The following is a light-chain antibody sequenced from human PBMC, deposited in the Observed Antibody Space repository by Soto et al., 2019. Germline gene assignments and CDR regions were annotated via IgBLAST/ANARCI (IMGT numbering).Light chain of an antibody. CDR1: QSVSSN. Sequence: EIVMTHSPATLSVSPGERVTLSCRASQSVSSNLAWYQQKPGQAPRLLIFGASTWATGIPARFSGSGSGTEFTLTISSLQSEDFAVYYCQQYNKWPLTFGGGTKVEIK. J-gene: IGKJ4*01. V-gene: IGKV3-15*01. CDR2: GAS. CDR3: QQYNKWPLT.